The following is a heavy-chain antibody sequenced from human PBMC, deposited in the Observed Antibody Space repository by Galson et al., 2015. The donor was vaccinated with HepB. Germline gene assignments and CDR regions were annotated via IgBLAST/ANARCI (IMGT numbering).Heavy chain of an antibody. D-gene: IGHD3-3*01. J-gene: IGHJ4*02. CDR2: FDPEGGET. Sequence: SLKVSCKVSGYTLTELSMHWVRQAPGKGLEWMGGFDPEGGETFYAQKFQGRVTMTEDTSTDTAYMEMSSLRSEDTAVYYCATDLPTSILALGYWGQGTLVTVSS. CDR3: ATDLPTSILALGY. CDR1: GYTLTELS. V-gene: IGHV1-24*01.